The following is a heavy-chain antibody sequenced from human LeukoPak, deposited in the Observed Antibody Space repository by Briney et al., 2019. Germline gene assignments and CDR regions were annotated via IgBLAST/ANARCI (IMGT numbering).Heavy chain of an antibody. CDR3: ARDSSGAYYGSGSYPDY. V-gene: IGHV3-48*03. J-gene: IGHJ4*02. CDR1: GFTFSSYE. D-gene: IGHD3-10*01. CDR2: ISSSGSTI. Sequence: PGGSLRLSCAASGFTFSSYEMNWVRQAPGKGLEWVSYISSSGSTIYYADSVKGRFTISRDNAKNSLYLQMNSLRAEDTAVYYCARDSSGAYYGSGSYPDYWGQGTLVTVSS.